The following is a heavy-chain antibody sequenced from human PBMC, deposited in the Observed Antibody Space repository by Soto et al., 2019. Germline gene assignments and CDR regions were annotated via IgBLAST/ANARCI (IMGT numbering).Heavy chain of an antibody. D-gene: IGHD6-13*01. CDR1: GGSISNYF. J-gene: IGHJ6*02. CDR3: AGRETRSSNLAPYAMDF. CDR2: IHCSGAT. V-gene: IGHV4-59*01. Sequence: SETLSLTCTVSGGSISNYFWTWIRQRPLKGLEWIGYIHCSGATSFFPSDSPSLRVRVTISKDTYKIQFSLKLVSVTTAAAAVYFWAGRETRSSNLAPYAMDFWGQGTAVTVSS.